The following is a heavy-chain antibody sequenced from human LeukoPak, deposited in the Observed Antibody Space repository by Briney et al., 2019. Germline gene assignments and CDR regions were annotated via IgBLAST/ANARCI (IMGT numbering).Heavy chain of an antibody. J-gene: IGHJ4*02. D-gene: IGHD3-10*01. V-gene: IGHV3-21*01. Sequence: GGSLRLSCAASGFTFSDYSMNWVRQAPGTGLEWISSVTSSGRYIYYADSVKGRFSISRDNAEKSLYLQMNSLRAEDTAVYYCARKGSQWEFLVDYWGQGTLVTVSS. CDR3: ARKGSQWEFLVDY. CDR2: VTSSGRYI. CDR1: GFTFSDYS.